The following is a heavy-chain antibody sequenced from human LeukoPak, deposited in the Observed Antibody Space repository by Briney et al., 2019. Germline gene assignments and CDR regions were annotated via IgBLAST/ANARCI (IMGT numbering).Heavy chain of an antibody. Sequence: PSETLSLTCAVYGGSFSGYYWSWIRQPPGKGLEWIGEINHSGSTNYNPSLKSRVTISVDTSKNQFSLKLSSVTAADTAVYYCAIPGGSGSYLAGYWGQGTLVTVSS. CDR1: GGSFSGYY. CDR2: INHSGST. CDR3: AIPGGSGSYLAGY. D-gene: IGHD3-10*01. V-gene: IGHV4-34*01. J-gene: IGHJ4*02.